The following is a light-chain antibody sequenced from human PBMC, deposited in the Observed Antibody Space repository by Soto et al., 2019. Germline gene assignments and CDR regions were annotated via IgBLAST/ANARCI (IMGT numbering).Light chain of an antibody. J-gene: IGLJ1*01. CDR1: SSDVGSYNL. V-gene: IGLV2-23*02. CDR3: CSYAGSSYV. Sequence: QSSLTQPASVSGSPGQSITISCTGTSSDVGSYNLVSWYQQHPGKAPKLMIYEVSKRPSGVSNRFSGYKSGNTASLTISGLQAEDEADYYCCSYAGSSYVFGTGTKVT. CDR2: EVS.